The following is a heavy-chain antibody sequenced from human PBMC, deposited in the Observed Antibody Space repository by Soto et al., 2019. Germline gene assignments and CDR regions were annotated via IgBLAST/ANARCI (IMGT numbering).Heavy chain of an antibody. D-gene: IGHD4-17*01. CDR3: ARAHYGDYGYGMDV. CDR2: IYHSGST. J-gene: IGHJ6*02. Sequence: SATLSLTCTVSGGSISSGGYYWSWIRQHPGKGLEWIGYIYHSGSTYYNPSLKSRVTISVDRSKNQFSLKLSSVTAADTAVYYCARAHYGDYGYGMDVWGQGTTVTVSS. CDR1: GGSISSGGYY. V-gene: IGHV4-30-2*01.